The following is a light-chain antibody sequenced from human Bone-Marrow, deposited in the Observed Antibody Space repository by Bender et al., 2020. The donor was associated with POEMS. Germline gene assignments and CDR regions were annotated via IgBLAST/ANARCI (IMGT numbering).Light chain of an antibody. J-gene: IGLJ3*02. V-gene: IGLV1-44*01. CDR2: GYN. Sequence: QSVLTQPPSASETPGQRVTISCSGSSSNIGSNTVNWYQQLPGTAPKLLIYGYNNRPSGVPDRFSGSKSGTSASLAITGLQAEDEGDYYCQSYDNSLGGWVFGGGTKLTVL. CDR1: SSNIGSNT. CDR3: QSYDNSLGGWV.